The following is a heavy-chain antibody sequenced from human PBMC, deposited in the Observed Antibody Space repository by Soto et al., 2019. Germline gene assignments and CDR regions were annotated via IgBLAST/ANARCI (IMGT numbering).Heavy chain of an antibody. CDR1: GDSISFSSYY. D-gene: IGHD3-10*01. CDR3: ARHGMVRGAVVYFDY. CDR2: IYNSVTS. Sequence: QLQLQESGPGLVKPSETLSLTCTVSGDSISFSSYYWAWIRQPPGKGLEWIGSIYNSVTSYYNASLKSRVIISVDTSKEQFSLKLTSVTAADTAVYYCARHGMVRGAVVYFDYWGGQGTLVTVSS. J-gene: IGHJ4*02. V-gene: IGHV4-39*01.